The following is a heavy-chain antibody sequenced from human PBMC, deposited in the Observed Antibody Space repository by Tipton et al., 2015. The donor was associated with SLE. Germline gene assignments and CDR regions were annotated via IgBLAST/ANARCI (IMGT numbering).Heavy chain of an antibody. D-gene: IGHD5-18*01. J-gene: IGHJ4*02. CDR2: IYSSGST. CDR1: GASIRSGSHY. Sequence: TLSLTCTVSGASIRSGSHYWSWIRQPAGKGLEWIGRIYSSGSTNYNPSLKSRVTLSVDTSKNQFSLNLNSVTAADTAVYYCAREGGYSYGLDYWGQGTLVTVSS. V-gene: IGHV4-61*02. CDR3: AREGGYSYGLDY.